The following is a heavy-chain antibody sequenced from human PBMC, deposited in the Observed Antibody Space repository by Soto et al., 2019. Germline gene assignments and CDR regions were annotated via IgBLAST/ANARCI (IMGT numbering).Heavy chain of an antibody. Sequence: EVQVVESGGGLVKPGGSLRLSCNFSFSMYSMDWARQAPGNGLEWVASISSGSDSIKYADSVKGRLTISRDNTKNSVSLQMSSLRVKDTAMYYCTRDQGGSYDSWFDPWGRGSLVTVSS. CDR1: FSMYS. CDR2: ISSGSDSI. CDR3: TRDQGGSYDSWFDP. J-gene: IGHJ5*02. V-gene: IGHV3-21*02. D-gene: IGHD1-26*01.